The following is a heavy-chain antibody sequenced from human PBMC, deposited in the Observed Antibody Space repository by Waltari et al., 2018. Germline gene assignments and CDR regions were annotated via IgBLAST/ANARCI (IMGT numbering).Heavy chain of an antibody. J-gene: IGHJ4*02. D-gene: IGHD5-18*01. CDR1: GFTFSSYS. CDR3: ARSGYSYGYVLYYFDY. V-gene: IGHV3-21*01. CDR2: ISSSSSYI. Sequence: EVQLVESGGGLVKPGGSLRLSCAASGFTFSSYSMNWVRQAPGKGLEWVSSISSSSSYIYYADSVKGRFTISRDNAKNSLYLQMNSLRAEDTAVYYCARSGYSYGYVLYYFDYWGQGTLVTVSS.